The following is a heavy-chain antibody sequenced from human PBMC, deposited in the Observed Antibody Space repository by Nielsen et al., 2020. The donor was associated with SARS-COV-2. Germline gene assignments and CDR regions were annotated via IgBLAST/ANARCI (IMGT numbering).Heavy chain of an antibody. CDR3: ARVRKEYYYDSSGYYSHYYYYGMDV. D-gene: IGHD3-22*01. CDR2: ISSSGSTI. Sequence: VRQAPGKGLEWVSYISSSGSTIYYADSVKGRFTISRDNAKNTLYLQMNSLRAEDTAVYYCARVRKEYYYDSSGYYSHYYYYGMDVWGQGTTVTVSS. J-gene: IGHJ6*02. V-gene: IGHV3-48*03.